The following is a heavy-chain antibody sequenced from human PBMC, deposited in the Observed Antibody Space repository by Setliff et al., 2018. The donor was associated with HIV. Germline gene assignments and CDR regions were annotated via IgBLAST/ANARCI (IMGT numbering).Heavy chain of an antibody. CDR2: IYTSGST. Sequence: KPSETLSLTCTVSGGSISSGSYYWSWIRQPAGKGLEWIGRIYTSGSTNYNPSLKSRVTISVDTSKNQFSLKLSSVTAADTAVYYCARRIDNSGTFPDKNWLDPWGQGSPVTVSS. D-gene: IGHD3-10*01. CDR3: ARRIDNSGTFPDKNWLDP. J-gene: IGHJ5*02. CDR1: GGSISSGSYY. V-gene: IGHV4-61*02.